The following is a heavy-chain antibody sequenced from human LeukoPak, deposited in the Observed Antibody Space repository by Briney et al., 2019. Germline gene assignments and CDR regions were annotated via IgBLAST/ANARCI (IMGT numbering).Heavy chain of an antibody. CDR3: ARQSSGYSYGFVHY. V-gene: IGHV4-4*07. Sequence: PSETLSLTCTVSGGSISSYYWSWIRQPAGKGLEWIGRIYTSGSTNYNPSLKSRVTMSVDTSKNQFSLKLSSVTAADTAVYYCARQSSGYSYGFVHYWGQGTLVTVSS. CDR1: GGSISSYY. CDR2: IYTSGST. J-gene: IGHJ4*02. D-gene: IGHD5-18*01.